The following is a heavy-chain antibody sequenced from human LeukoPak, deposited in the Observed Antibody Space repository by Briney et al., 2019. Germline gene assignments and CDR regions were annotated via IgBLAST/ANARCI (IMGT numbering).Heavy chain of an antibody. J-gene: IGHJ3*02. CDR1: GFTFSSYG. CDR2: IRYDGSNK. D-gene: IGHD6-13*01. Sequence: GGSLRLSCAASGFTFSSYGMHWVRQAPGKGLEWVAFIRYDGSNKYYADSVKGRFTISRDNSKNTLYLQMNSLRAEDTAVYYCSQPGIGAFDIWGQGTMVTVSS. CDR3: SQPGIGAFDI. V-gene: IGHV3-30*02.